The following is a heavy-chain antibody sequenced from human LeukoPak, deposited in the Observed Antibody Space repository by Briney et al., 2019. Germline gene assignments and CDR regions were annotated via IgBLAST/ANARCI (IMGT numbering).Heavy chain of an antibody. CDR2: IYYSGST. Sequence: PSETLSLTCTVSGGSISSYYWHWIRQPPGKGLEWIGYIYYSGSTNYHPSLKSRVIISVDTSKKQFSLRLSSVTAADTAVYYCARDVAAAGTVAFDIWGQGTMVTVSS. D-gene: IGHD6-13*01. J-gene: IGHJ3*02. CDR1: GGSISSYY. V-gene: IGHV4-59*01. CDR3: ARDVAAAGTVAFDI.